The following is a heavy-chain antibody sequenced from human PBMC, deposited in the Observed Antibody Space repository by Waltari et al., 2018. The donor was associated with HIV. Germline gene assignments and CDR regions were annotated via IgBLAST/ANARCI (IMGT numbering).Heavy chain of an antibody. J-gene: IGHJ4*02. CDR3: ARDPRRDPTLYYFDY. CDR2: ISGSSSYI. D-gene: IGHD1-26*01. Sequence: EVQLVESGGGLVKPGGSLRLSCAASGFTFSSYSMDWVRQAPGKGLEWVSSISGSSSYIYYADSVKGRFTISRDNAKNSLYLQMNSLRAEDTAVYYCARDPRRDPTLYYFDYWGQGTLVTVSS. CDR1: GFTFSSYS. V-gene: IGHV3-21*01.